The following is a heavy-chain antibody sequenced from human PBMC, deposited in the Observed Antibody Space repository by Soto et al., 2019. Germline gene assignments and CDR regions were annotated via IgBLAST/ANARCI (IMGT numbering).Heavy chain of an antibody. CDR1: GYSFTSYW. CDR2: IYPGDSDT. Sequence: GESLKISCKGSGYSFTSYWIGWVRQMPGKGLEWMGIIYPGDSDTRYSPSSQGQVTISANKSISTAYLQWSSLKASDTAMYYCARTAVYYDFWSGYPLWGQGTLVTVSS. CDR3: ARTAVYYDFWSGYPL. J-gene: IGHJ4*02. D-gene: IGHD3-3*01. V-gene: IGHV5-51*01.